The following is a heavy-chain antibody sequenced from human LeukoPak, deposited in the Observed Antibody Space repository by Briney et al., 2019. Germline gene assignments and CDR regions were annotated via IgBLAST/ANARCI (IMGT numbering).Heavy chain of an antibody. Sequence: SETLSLTCSVSGVSVSNHYRSWIRQPPGKGLEWIGWFYYSGGTYFNPSLGSRLTISADTSRNHPSLNLRSLTAADTAVYYCARHSSGWHFDSWGQGALVTVSS. CDR3: ARHSSGWHFDS. D-gene: IGHD6-19*01. J-gene: IGHJ4*02. V-gene: IGHV4-59*02. CDR2: FYYSGGT. CDR1: GVSVSNHY.